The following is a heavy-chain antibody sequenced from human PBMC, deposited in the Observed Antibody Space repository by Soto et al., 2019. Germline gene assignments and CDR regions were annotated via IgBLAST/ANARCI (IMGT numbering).Heavy chain of an antibody. D-gene: IGHD1-20*01. Sequence: PSETLSLTCAVYGGSFSGYYWSWIRQPPGKGLEWIGEINHSGSTNYNPSLKSRVTISVDTSKNQFSLKLSSVTAADTAVYYCARGVSHGITGTTGTWFDPWGQGTLVTVSS. CDR2: INHSGST. V-gene: IGHV4-34*01. CDR3: ARGVSHGITGTTGTWFDP. J-gene: IGHJ5*02. CDR1: GGSFSGYY.